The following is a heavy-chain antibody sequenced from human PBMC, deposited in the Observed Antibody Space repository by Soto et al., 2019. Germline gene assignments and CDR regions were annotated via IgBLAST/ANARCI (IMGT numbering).Heavy chain of an antibody. D-gene: IGHD6-13*01. CDR2: IYHSGST. CDR1: GGSIRSSNL. CDR3: ARAAMGGSSWPFDY. J-gene: IGHJ4*02. V-gene: IGHV4-4*02. Sequence: SETLSLTCAVSGGSIRSSNLWSWVRQPPGKGLEWIGEIYHSGSTNYNPSLKSRVTISVDKSKNQFSLKLSSVTAADTAVYYCARAAMGGSSWPFDYWGQGTRVTVSS.